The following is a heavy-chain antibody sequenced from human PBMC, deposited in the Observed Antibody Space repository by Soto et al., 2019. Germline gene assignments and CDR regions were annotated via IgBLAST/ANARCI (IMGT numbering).Heavy chain of an antibody. D-gene: IGHD2-21*02. CDR3: VKGSREYCSVMAC. V-gene: IGHV3-23*01. CDR2: ISGSGGST. CDR1: GVTFSSYA. Sequence: PWGSLRLSSAASGVTFSSYAMSWFRQAPGKGLEWVSAISGSGGSTYYADSVKGRFTISRDNSKNTLYLQMNSLRAEDTAVYYLVKGSREYCSVMACWGKGTKVTVAS. J-gene: IGHJ6*04.